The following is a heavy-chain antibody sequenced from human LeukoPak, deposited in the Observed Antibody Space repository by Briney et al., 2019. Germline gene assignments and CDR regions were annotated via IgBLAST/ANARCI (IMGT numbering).Heavy chain of an antibody. CDR3: ARQSTIAAARIDP. V-gene: IGHV4-39*01. D-gene: IGHD6-25*01. CDR2: IYYSGSA. Sequence: SETLSLTCTVSGGSVSSGSYYWSWIRQPPGKGLEWIGYIYYSGSAYYSPSLKSRVTVSVDTSKNQFSLKLNSVTAADTAVYYCARQSTIAAARIDPWGQGTLVTVSS. CDR1: GGSVSSGSYY. J-gene: IGHJ5*02.